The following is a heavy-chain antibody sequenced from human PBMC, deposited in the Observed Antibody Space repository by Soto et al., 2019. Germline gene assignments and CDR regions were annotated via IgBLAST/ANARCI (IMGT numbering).Heavy chain of an antibody. CDR1: GFTFSDYY. Sequence: QVQLVESGGGLVKPGGSLRLSCAASGFTFSDYYMSWNRQAPGKGLEWVSYISSSGTYTNYADSVKGRFTISRDSVRKSLYLQMNSLRGDDTAVYYCARVPYYYTSGTDYGMDVWGRGTTVTVSS. J-gene: IGHJ6*02. CDR2: ISSSGTYT. CDR3: ARVPYYYTSGTDYGMDV. V-gene: IGHV3-11*06. D-gene: IGHD3-10*01.